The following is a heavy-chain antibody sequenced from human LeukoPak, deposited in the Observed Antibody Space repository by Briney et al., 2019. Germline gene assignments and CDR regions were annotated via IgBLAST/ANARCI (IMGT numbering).Heavy chain of an antibody. D-gene: IGHD6-19*01. J-gene: IGHJ4*02. CDR2: ISGDGGST. V-gene: IGHV3-43*02. CDR1: GFTFDDYA. Sequence: GGSLRLSCAASGFTFDDYAMHWVRQAPGKGLECVSLISGDGGSTYYAHSVKGRFTVCRDTSKTSLYLQMNSLRTEDTAFYYCAKAVYSSAWSDLDYWGQGTLVTVSS. CDR3: AKAVYSSAWSDLDY.